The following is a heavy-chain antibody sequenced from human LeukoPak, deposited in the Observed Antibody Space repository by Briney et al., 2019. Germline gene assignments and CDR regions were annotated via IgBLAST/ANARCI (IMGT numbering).Heavy chain of an antibody. CDR3: ARGRYGGNSVDY. V-gene: IGHV3-23*01. Sequence: GGSLRLSCAASGFTFSGYAMSWVRQAPGKGLEWVSAISGSGGSTYYADSVKGRFTISRDNSKNTLYLQMNSLRAEDTAVYYCARGRYGGNSVDYWGQGTLVTVSS. D-gene: IGHD4-23*01. CDR1: GFTFSGYA. CDR2: ISGSGGST. J-gene: IGHJ4*02.